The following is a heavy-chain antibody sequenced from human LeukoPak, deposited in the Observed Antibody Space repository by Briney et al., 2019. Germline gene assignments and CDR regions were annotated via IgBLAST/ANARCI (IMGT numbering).Heavy chain of an antibody. D-gene: IGHD2-2*01. Sequence: SETLSLTCTVSGGSIRSGSYYWSWIRQPAGKGLEWIGRIYTSGSTNYNPSLKSRVTISVDTSKNQFSLKLSSVTAADTAVYYCAREGPIVVVPAATAGVRFDPWGQGTLVTVSS. V-gene: IGHV4-61*02. CDR1: GGSIRSGSYY. CDR3: AREGPIVVVPAATAGVRFDP. J-gene: IGHJ5*02. CDR2: IYTSGST.